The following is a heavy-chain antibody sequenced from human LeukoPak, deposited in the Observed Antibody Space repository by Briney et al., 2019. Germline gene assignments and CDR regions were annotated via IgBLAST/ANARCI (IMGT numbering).Heavy chain of an antibody. V-gene: IGHV5-51*01. CDR1: GYSFTSYW. D-gene: IGHD3-22*01. Sequence: LGESLKISCKGSGYSFTSYWIGWVRQKPGKGLEWMGIIFPGDSDTRYSPSFQGQVTISADKSISTAYLQWSSLKASDTAMYYCARRLTYDSRAYYCLDYWGQGTLVTVSS. CDR2: IFPGDSDT. J-gene: IGHJ4*02. CDR3: ARRLTYDSRAYYCLDY.